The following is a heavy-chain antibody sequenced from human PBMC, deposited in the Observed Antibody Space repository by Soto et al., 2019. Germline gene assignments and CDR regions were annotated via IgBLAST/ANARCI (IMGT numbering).Heavy chain of an antibody. Sequence: EVQLLESGGGLVQPGGSLRLSCAASGFTFSSYAMSWVRQAPGKGLEWVSAIGDSGRSTYYADSVKGRFTISRDNSKNTLYLQMNSLRAEDTAVYYCAKRLELGEGYWGQGTLVTVSS. J-gene: IGHJ1*01. CDR3: AKRLELGEGY. CDR1: GFTFSSYA. CDR2: IGDSGRST. V-gene: IGHV3-23*01. D-gene: IGHD3-10*01.